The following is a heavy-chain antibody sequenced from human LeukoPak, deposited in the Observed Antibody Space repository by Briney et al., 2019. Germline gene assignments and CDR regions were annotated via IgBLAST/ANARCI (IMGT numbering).Heavy chain of an antibody. CDR3: ASSMVRGVIADYYYYYYMDV. Sequence: ASVKVSCKASGYTFTGYCMHWVRQAPGQGLEWMGWINPNSGGTNYAQKFQGRVTMTRDTSISTAYMELSRLRSDDTAVYYCASSMVRGVIADYYYYYYMDVWGKGTTVTISS. V-gene: IGHV1-2*02. CDR2: INPNSGGT. D-gene: IGHD3-10*01. CDR1: GYTFTGYC. J-gene: IGHJ6*03.